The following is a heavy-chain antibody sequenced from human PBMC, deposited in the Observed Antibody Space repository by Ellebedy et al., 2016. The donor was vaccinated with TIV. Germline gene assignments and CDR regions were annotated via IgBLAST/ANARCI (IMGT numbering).Heavy chain of an antibody. D-gene: IGHD2-15*01. CDR1: GGSISNSDYY. CDR2: IDYSGST. CDR3: ARLRYCSGDRCYTAGIFAY. V-gene: IGHV4-39*07. J-gene: IGHJ4*02. Sequence: MPSETLSLTCTVSGGSISNSDYYWDWIRQPPGKGLGWIGSIDYSGSTYYNPSLKSRVTISVDKSKNQFSLKLSSVTAADTAVYYCARLRYCSGDRCYTAGIFAYWGQGALVPVSS.